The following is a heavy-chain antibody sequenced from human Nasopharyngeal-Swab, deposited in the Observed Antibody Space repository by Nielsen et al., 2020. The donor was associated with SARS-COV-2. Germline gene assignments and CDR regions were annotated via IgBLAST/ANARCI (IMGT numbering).Heavy chain of an antibody. D-gene: IGHD3-16*01. CDR2: ISSSGASI. CDR1: GFTFSDYY. CDR3: AKGISFVGRAEYFHH. J-gene: IGHJ1*01. Sequence: GESLKISCATSGFTFSDYYMSWIRQAPGKGLEWVSYISSSGASIYYADSVKGRFTISRDNAENSLYLQMNSLRAEDTAVYYCAKGISFVGRAEYFHHWGQGTQVTVSS. V-gene: IGHV3-11*04.